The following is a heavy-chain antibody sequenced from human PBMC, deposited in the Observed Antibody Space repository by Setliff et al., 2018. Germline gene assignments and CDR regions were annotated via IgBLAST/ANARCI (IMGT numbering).Heavy chain of an antibody. Sequence: SETLSLTCKVSGDSMNSGVYYWAWIRQPPGKGLEWIGRIYSGGTTYYNSSLKSRVTISVDTSKSQFSLKLSSVTAADTAVYYCARGRNIAARLLDSWGQGTLVTVSS. CDR3: ARGRNIAARLLDS. V-gene: IGHV4-39*07. J-gene: IGHJ4*02. CDR2: IYSGGTT. CDR1: GDSMNSGVYY. D-gene: IGHD6-6*01.